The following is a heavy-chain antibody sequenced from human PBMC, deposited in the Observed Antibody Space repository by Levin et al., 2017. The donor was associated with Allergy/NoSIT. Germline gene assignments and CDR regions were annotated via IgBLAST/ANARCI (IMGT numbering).Heavy chain of an antibody. CDR2: ISSTSSYI. D-gene: IGHD1-26*01. CDR3: SRELSLGSLQGFDC. Sequence: GGSLRLSCAASGFTFRSYSMNWVRQAPGKGLEWVSTISSTSSYIYHAESVKGRFTISRDNAKNSVYLQMSSLRAEDTAVYYCSRELSLGSLQGFDCWGQGTLVTVSS. V-gene: IGHV3-21*01. J-gene: IGHJ4*02. CDR1: GFTFRSYS.